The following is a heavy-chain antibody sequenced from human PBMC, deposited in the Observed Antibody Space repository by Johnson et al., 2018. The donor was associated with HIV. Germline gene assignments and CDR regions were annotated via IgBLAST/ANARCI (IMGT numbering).Heavy chain of an antibody. J-gene: IGHJ3*02. D-gene: IGHD5-18*01. CDR2: ISYDGSNK. V-gene: IGHV3-30-3*01. Sequence: QVYLVESGGGVVQPGRSLRLSCAASGFTFSSYAMHWVRQAPGKGLEWVAVISYDGSNKYYADSVKGRFTISRDNSKNTLYLQMNSLRAEDTALYYCARDQYSYGYTDAFDIWGQGTMVTVS. CDR1: GFTFSSYA. CDR3: ARDQYSYGYTDAFDI.